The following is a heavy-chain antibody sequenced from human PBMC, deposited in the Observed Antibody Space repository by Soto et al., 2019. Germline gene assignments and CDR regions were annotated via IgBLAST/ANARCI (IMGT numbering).Heavy chain of an antibody. V-gene: IGHV1-69*02. J-gene: IGHJ3*02. D-gene: IGHD5-12*01. CDR2: IIPILGIA. CDR1: GGTFSSYT. CDR3: ARGLEMAPFAFDI. Sequence: QVQLVQSGAEVKKPGSSVKVSCKASGGTFSSYTISWVRQAPGQGLEWMGRIIPILGIANYAQKFQGRVTITADKSTRTAYMELSSLRSEDTDVYYCARGLEMAPFAFDIWGQGTMVTVSS.